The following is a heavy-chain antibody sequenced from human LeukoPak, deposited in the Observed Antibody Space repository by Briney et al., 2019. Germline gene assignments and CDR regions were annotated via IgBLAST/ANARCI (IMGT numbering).Heavy chain of an antibody. J-gene: IGHJ5*02. Sequence: PSGTLSLTCTVSGGSISSGSYYWSWIRQPAGKGLEWIGRIYTSGSTNYNPSLKSRVTISVDTSKNQFSLKLSSVTAADTAVYYCARDPLGATTWFDPWGQGTLVTVSS. CDR3: ARDPLGATTWFDP. CDR1: GGSISSGSYY. CDR2: IYTSGST. D-gene: IGHD1-26*01. V-gene: IGHV4-61*02.